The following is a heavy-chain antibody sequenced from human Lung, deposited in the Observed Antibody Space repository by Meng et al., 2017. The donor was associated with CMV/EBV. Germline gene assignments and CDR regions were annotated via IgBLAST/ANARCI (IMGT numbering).Heavy chain of an antibody. CDR3: ARVAGGGNSPFDY. Sequence: ASVKVSXKASGYTFTSYYMHWVRQAPGQGLEWMGIINPSRGSTSYAQKFQGRVTMTRDTSKSTVYMELSSLSSEDTAVYYGARVAGGGNSPFDYWGQGTXVTVSS. CDR1: GYTFTSYY. CDR2: INPSRGST. V-gene: IGHV1-46*01. D-gene: IGHD4-23*01. J-gene: IGHJ4*02.